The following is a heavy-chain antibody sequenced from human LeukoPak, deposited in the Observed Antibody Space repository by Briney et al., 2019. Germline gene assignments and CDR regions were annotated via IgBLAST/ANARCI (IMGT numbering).Heavy chain of an antibody. D-gene: IGHD4-17*01. J-gene: IGHJ3*02. CDR3: ARQKNDYGHYPDAFDI. CDR2: INPSAGNT. Sequence: ASVKVSCKASGYTFTSYYIHWVRQAPGQGLEWMGLINPSAGNTAYAQKFQGRGSMTSDTSTSTVYMELSSLRSEDTAVNYCARQKNDYGHYPDAFDIWGQGTMVTVSS. CDR1: GYTFTSYY. V-gene: IGHV1-46*01.